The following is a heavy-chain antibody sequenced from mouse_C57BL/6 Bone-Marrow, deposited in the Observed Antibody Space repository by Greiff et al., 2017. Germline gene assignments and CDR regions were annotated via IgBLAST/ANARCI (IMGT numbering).Heavy chain of an antibody. CDR1: GYTFTDYY. CDR2: INPNNGGT. V-gene: IGHV1-26*01. Sequence: VQLQQSGPELVKPGASVKISCKASGYTFTDYYMNWVKQSHGKSLEWIGDINPNNGGTSYNQKFKGKATLTVDKSSSTAYMQLSSLTSEDSAVYYCARDGYYAMDYWGQGTSVTVSS. CDR3: ARDGYYAMDY. J-gene: IGHJ4*01. D-gene: IGHD2-3*01.